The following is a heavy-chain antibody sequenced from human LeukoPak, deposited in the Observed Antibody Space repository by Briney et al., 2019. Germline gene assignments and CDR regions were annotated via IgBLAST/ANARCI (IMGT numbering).Heavy chain of an antibody. V-gene: IGHV3-23*01. D-gene: IGHD3-10*01. CDR2: ITGSGGST. Sequence: GGSLRLSCAASGFTFSSYAMTWVRQAPGKGLEWVSAITGSGGSTYYADSVKGRFTISRDNAKNTLYLQMNSLRAEDTAVYYCAQSGLFPLWFGEPNYDYCGQATLLTVSS. CDR3: AQSGLFPLWFGEPNYDY. CDR1: GFTFSSYA. J-gene: IGHJ4*02.